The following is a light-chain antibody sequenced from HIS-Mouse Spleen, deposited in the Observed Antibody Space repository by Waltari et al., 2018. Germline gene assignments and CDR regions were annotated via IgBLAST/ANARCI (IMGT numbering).Light chain of an antibody. CDR2: AAS. J-gene: IGKJ1*01. CDR1: QGISSY. CDR3: QQYYSYPRT. V-gene: IGKV1-8*01. Sequence: ATRMTQSPSSLSASTGDRVTTTCRASQGISSYLAWYQQKPGKAPKLLIYAASTLQSGVPSRFSGSGSGTDFTLTISCLQSEDFATYYCQQYYSYPRTFGQGTKVEIK.